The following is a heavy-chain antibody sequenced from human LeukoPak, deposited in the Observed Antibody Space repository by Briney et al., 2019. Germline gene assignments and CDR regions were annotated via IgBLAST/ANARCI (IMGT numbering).Heavy chain of an antibody. J-gene: IGHJ6*02. CDR1: GGSISSYY. Sequence: SETLSLTCTVSGGSISSYYWSWIRQPPGKGLEWIGYICYSGSTNYNPSLKSRVTISVDTSKNQFSLKLSSVTAADTAVYYCAREDYYYYGMDVWGQGTTVTVSS. V-gene: IGHV4-59*12. CDR3: AREDYYYYGMDV. CDR2: ICYSGST.